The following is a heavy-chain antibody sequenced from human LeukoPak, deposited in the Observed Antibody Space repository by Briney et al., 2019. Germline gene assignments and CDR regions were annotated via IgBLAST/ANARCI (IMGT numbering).Heavy chain of an antibody. CDR1: GGPISSYY. V-gene: IGHV4-4*07. D-gene: IGHD4-17*01. CDR2: IYTSGST. J-gene: IGHJ6*03. CDR3: AREGYGDSLGYYYMDV. Sequence: PSETLSLTCTVSGGPISSYYWSWIRQPAGKGLEWIGRIYTSGSTNYNPSLKSRVTMSVDTSKNQFSLKLSSVTAADTAVYYCAREGYGDSLGYYYMDVWGKGTTVTVSS.